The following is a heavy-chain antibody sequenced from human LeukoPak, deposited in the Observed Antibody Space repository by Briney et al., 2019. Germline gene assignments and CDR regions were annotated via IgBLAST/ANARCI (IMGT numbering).Heavy chain of an antibody. CDR3: TSWGDTTAEYFQR. CDR2: INPDGRDT. Sequence: GESLRLSCAASGFTFSNYAILWVRQAPGKGLEWVAHINPDGRDTYYVDSVKGRFTISRDNAQNSMYLQMNSLRVEDTAVYYCTSWGDTTAEYFQRWGQGTLVTVSS. CDR1: GFTFSNYA. D-gene: IGHD2-21*02. J-gene: IGHJ1*01. V-gene: IGHV3-7*01.